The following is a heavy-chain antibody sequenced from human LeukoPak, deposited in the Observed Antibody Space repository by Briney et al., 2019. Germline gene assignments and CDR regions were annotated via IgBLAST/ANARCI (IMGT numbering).Heavy chain of an antibody. CDR3: ARDSGTTGEVKFDP. D-gene: IGHD3-10*01. Sequence: SETLSLTCTVSGGSISSYYWSWIRQPPGKGLEWIGYIHYSGNTNYNPSLKSRVTISLVTSKNQFSLKLSSVTAADTAVYYCARDSGTTGEVKFDPWGQGTLVTVSS. CDR1: GGSISSYY. J-gene: IGHJ5*02. CDR2: IHYSGNT. V-gene: IGHV4-59*01.